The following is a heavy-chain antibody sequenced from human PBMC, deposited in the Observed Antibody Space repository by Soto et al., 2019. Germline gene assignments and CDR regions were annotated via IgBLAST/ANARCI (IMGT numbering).Heavy chain of an antibody. CDR2: IDTDGSTT. J-gene: IGHJ4*02. Sequence: EVQLVESGRGLVQPGGSLRLSCAASGFSFSDYWMHWVRQAPGKGLVWVSCIDTDGSTTTYADSVKGRFTISRDNVKNTLYLQMDSLRAEDTALYYCSRGGGFSGNYLGGQGTLVTVSS. V-gene: IGHV3-74*01. CDR3: SRGGGFSGNYL. D-gene: IGHD1-26*01. CDR1: GFSFSDYW.